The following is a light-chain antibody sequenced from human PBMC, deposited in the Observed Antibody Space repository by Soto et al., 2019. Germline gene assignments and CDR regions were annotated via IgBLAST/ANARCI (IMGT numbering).Light chain of an antibody. CDR1: SSDVGGYNY. Sequence: QSALTQPASVSGSPGQSITISCTGTSSDVGGYNYVSWYRQHPGKAPKVMIYEVSNRPSGVSNRFSGSKSGNTASLTISGLQAEDEAHYYCSSYTSSSAFVVFGGGTKLTVL. CDR3: SSYTSSSAFVV. J-gene: IGLJ2*01. CDR2: EVS. V-gene: IGLV2-14*01.